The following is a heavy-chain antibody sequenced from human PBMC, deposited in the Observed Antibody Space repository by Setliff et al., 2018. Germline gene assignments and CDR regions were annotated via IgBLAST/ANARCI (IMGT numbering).Heavy chain of an antibody. V-gene: IGHV4-34*01. Sequence: TLSLTCAVYGGSLSGYYWSWIRQPPGKGLEWIGEINHSGSTNYNPSLKSRVTISVDTSKNQFSLKLSSVTAADTAVYYCARVRYVFWSDSIDYWGQGTLVTVS. J-gene: IGHJ4*02. CDR1: GGSLSGYY. D-gene: IGHD3-3*01. CDR2: INHSGST. CDR3: ARVRYVFWSDSIDY.